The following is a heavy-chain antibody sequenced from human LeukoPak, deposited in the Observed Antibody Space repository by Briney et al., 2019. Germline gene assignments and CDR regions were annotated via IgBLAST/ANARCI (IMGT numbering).Heavy chain of an antibody. CDR3: ARALGDCSSTSCYGSWFDP. CDR2: INHSGST. CDR1: GWSFSGYY. J-gene: IGHJ5*02. Sequence: SETLSLTCAVYGWSFSGYYWSWIRQPPGKGLEWIGEINHSGSTNYNPSLKSRVTISVDTSKNQFSLKLSSVTAADTAVYYCARALGDCSSTSCYGSWFDPWGQGTLVTVSS. V-gene: IGHV4-34*01. D-gene: IGHD2-2*01.